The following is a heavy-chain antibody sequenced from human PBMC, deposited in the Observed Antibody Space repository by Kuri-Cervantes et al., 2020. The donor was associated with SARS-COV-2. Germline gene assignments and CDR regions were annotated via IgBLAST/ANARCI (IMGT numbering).Heavy chain of an antibody. CDR3: ARESTYTFDI. Sequence: SETLSLTCTVSGDSVSNDNHYWTWIRQPPGKGLEWIAYIHHSGYTTYNPSLKSRVTISTDTSKNQFSLKLSSVTAADTAVYYCARESTYTFDIWGQGTLVTVSS. CDR2: IHHSGYT. J-gene: IGHJ3*02. V-gene: IGHV4-61*01. D-gene: IGHD2-2*02. CDR1: GDSVSNDNHY.